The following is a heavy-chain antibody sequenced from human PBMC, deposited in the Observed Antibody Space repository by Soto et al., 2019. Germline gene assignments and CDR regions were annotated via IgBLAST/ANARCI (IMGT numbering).Heavy chain of an antibody. CDR3: ARGPRYCSSTSCFSGVTWFDP. J-gene: IGHJ5*02. CDR1: GYTFTSYG. D-gene: IGHD2-2*01. Sequence: XSVKVSCKASGYTFTSYGISWVRQAPGQGLEWMGWISAYNGNTNYAQKVQGRVTMTTDKSTSTTYMELRSLRSDDTAVYYCARGPRYCSSTSCFSGVTWFDPWGQGTLVTVSS. V-gene: IGHV1-18*04. CDR2: ISAYNGNT.